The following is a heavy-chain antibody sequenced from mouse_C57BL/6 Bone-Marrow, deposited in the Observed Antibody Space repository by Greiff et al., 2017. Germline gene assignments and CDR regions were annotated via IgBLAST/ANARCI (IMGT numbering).Heavy chain of an antibody. V-gene: IGHV1-55*01. Sequence: QVQLQQPGAELVKPGASVKMSCKASGYTFTSYWITWVKQRPGQGLEWIGDIYPGSGSTNYNEKFKSKATLTVDPSSSTAYMQLSSLTSEDSAVYYCARFLIEGYAMDYWGQGTSVTVSS. CDR3: ARFLIEGYAMDY. CDR2: IYPGSGST. CDR1: GYTFTSYW. J-gene: IGHJ4*01.